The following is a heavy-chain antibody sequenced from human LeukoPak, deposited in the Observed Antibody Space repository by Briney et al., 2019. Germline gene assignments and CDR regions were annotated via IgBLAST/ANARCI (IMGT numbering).Heavy chain of an antibody. CDR1: GYTFTSYG. D-gene: IGHD6-19*01. Sequence: ASVKVSCKASGYTFTSYGISWVRQAPGQGLEWMGWISAYNGNTNYAQKLQGRVTMTTDTSTSTAYMELRSLRSDDTAVYYCARLRTYLAVAPGEEDYWGQGTLVTVSS. V-gene: IGHV1-18*01. CDR3: ARLRTYLAVAPGEEDY. J-gene: IGHJ4*02. CDR2: ISAYNGNT.